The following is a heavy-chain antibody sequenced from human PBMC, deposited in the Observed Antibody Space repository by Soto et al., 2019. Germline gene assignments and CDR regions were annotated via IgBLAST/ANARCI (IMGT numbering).Heavy chain of an antibody. J-gene: IGHJ5*01. V-gene: IGHV3-30*18. CDR3: AKDAAVPPGRSSWFAS. Sequence: HVQLEESGGGAVQPGESLTLSCEDSGLTFSAFGMHWVRQAPGKGLEWVAVISYNGDNKYYADSVKGRFTISRDNSKNTLYLQMNSLRAEDTALYYCAKDAAVPPGRSSWFASWGQGTLVTVSS. CDR2: ISYNGDNK. CDR1: GLTFSAFG. D-gene: IGHD2-21*02.